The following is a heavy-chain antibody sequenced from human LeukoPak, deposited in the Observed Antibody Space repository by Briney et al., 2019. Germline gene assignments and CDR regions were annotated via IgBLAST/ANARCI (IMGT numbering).Heavy chain of an antibody. CDR2: IWSDATNR. Sequence: GGSLRLSCAASGFIFSHHGMHWVRQAPGKGLERVAVIWSDATNRFYADSVKGRFTISRDNSQNTVFLQMNSLRVKDTAIYYCARDAQRGFDYSNSLKYWGHGTLVTVSS. CDR1: GFIFSHHG. V-gene: IGHV3-33*01. J-gene: IGHJ4*01. CDR3: ARDAQRGFDYSNSLKY. D-gene: IGHD4-11*01.